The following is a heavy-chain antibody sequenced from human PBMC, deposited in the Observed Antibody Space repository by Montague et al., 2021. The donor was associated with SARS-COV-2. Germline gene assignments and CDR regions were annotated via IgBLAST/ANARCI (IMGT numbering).Heavy chain of an antibody. CDR2: IYYSGST. CDR1: GGFISSYY. CDR3: ARGWGGNYSDDAFDI. V-gene: IGHV4-59*01. Sequence: SETLSLTCTVSGGFISSYYWSWIRQPPGKGLEWIGYIYYSGSTNYNPSLKSRVTKSVDTSKNQFSMKLSSVTAADTAVYYCARGWGGNYSDDAFDIWGQGTMVTVSS. J-gene: IGHJ3*02. D-gene: IGHD1-26*01.